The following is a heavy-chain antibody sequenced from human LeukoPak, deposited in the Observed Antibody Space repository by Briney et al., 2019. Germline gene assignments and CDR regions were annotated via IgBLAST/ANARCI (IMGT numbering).Heavy chain of an antibody. Sequence: SETLSLTCTVSGGSLSSSSYYWGWIRQPPGKGLEWIGSIYYSGSTYYNPSLKSRVTISVDTSKNQFSLKLSSVTAADTAVYYCARDSSSGWSYFDYWGQGTLVTVSS. CDR1: GGSLSSSSYY. CDR3: ARDSSSGWSYFDY. D-gene: IGHD6-19*01. CDR2: IYYSGST. J-gene: IGHJ4*02. V-gene: IGHV4-39*07.